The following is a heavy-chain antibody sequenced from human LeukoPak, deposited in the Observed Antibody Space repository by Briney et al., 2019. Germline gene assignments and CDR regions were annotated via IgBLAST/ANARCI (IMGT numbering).Heavy chain of an antibody. CDR2: ISGSGGST. Sequence: GGSLRLSCAASGFTFSSYAMSWVRQAPGKGLEWVSAISGSGGSTYYADSVKGRFTISSDNSKNTLYLQMNSLRAEDTAVYYCAKVTHYYDSSGYNHPFIDYWGQGTLVTVSS. J-gene: IGHJ4*02. CDR3: AKVTHYYDSSGYNHPFIDY. V-gene: IGHV3-23*01. D-gene: IGHD3-22*01. CDR1: GFTFSSYA.